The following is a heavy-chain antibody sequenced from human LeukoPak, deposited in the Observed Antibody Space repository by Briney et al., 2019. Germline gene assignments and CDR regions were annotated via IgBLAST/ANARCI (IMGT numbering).Heavy chain of an antibody. CDR1: GFTFSSYA. J-gene: IGHJ4*02. CDR3: ARRGSAKAFDD. D-gene: IGHD3-10*01. CDR2: IYSGGST. Sequence: GGSLRLSCAASGFTFSSYAMSWVRQAPGKGLEWVSVIYSGGSTYYADSVKGRFTISRDNSKNTLYLQMNSLRAEDTAVYYCARRGSAKAFDDWGQGTLVTVSS. V-gene: IGHV3-66*04.